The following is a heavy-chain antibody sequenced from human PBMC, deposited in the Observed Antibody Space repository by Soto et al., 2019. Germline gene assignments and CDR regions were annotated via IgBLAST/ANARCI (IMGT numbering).Heavy chain of an antibody. J-gene: IGHJ4*02. CDR3: AKGRSDDCNDGYYYDY. CDR1: GFTFSSYS. D-gene: IGHD1-1*01. CDR2: ISGFGGST. Sequence: EVHLLESGGALVQRGGSLRLSCAASGFTFSSYSMSWVRQAPGKGLEWVSGISGFGGSTYYADSVKGRFTISRDNSKNDLYLQINSLRAEDTPKYYCAKGRSDDCNDGYYYDYGGQGTVVTVSS. V-gene: IGHV3-23*01.